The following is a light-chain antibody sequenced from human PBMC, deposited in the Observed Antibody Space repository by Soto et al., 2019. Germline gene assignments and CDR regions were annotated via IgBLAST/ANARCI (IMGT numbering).Light chain of an antibody. J-gene: IGKJ5*01. CDR3: QQYGSSPVT. V-gene: IGKV3-20*01. Sequence: EIVLTQSPVTLSFSPGXCAALSCRASQSVSSSYLAWYQQKPGQAPRLLIYGASSRATGIPDRFSGSGSVTDFTLTISRLEPEDFAVYYCQQYGSSPVTFGQGTRLEIK. CDR1: QSVSSSY. CDR2: GAS.